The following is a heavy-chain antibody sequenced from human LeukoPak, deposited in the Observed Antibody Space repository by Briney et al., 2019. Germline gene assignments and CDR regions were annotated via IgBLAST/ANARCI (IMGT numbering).Heavy chain of an antibody. CDR3: AKTKEPSGGYYYYAMDV. CDR2: ISGSGSNT. Sequence: GGSLRLSCEASGFTFRSYAMNWVRQAPGKGLEWVSAISGSGSNTYYTDSVKDRFTISRDSSKNIVYLQMSSLRAEDTAVYYCAKTKEPSGGYYYYAMDVWGQGTTVTVSS. V-gene: IGHV3-23*01. CDR1: GFTFRSYA. J-gene: IGHJ6*02.